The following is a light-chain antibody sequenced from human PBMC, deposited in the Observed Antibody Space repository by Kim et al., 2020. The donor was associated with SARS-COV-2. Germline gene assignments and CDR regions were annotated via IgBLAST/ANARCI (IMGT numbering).Light chain of an antibody. Sequence: DIQMTQSPSTLSASVGDRVTITCRASQIVGTWLAWYQQTSGKAPKLLIYKTSRLMTGVPSRFTGSGSGTEFTLTISSLQADDFATYYCQQYHGYSWTFGTGPKVDIK. CDR1: QIVGTW. J-gene: IGKJ1*01. V-gene: IGKV1-5*03. CDR3: QQYHGYSWT. CDR2: KTS.